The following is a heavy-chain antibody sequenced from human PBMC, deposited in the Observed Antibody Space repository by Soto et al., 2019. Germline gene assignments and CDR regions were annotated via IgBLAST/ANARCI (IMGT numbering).Heavy chain of an antibody. CDR3: ARGDTAMVTDN. CDR1: GVSFSCFY. D-gene: IGHD5-18*01. V-gene: IGHV4-34*01. J-gene: IGHJ4*02. CDR2: INHSGST. Sequence: PSETLSLTCAVDGVSFSCFYLILIRQPPGKGLEWIGEINHSGSTNYNPSLKSRVTISVDTSKNQFSLKLSSVTAADTAVYYCARGDTAMVTDNWGQGTLVTGSS.